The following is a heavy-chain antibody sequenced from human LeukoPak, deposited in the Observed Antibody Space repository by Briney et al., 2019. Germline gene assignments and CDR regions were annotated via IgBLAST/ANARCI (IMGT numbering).Heavy chain of an antibody. D-gene: IGHD1-1*01. CDR3: TRQNAVSAGYAYDI. J-gene: IGHJ3*02. CDR1: GGSISSNY. CDR2: ISHSGST. V-gene: IGHV4-59*08. Sequence: MASETLSPTCTVSGGSISSNYWSWIRQPPGKGLEWIGFISHSGSTNCNPSLKSRVTISVDTSKKYFSLRLSSVTAADTAVYYCTRQNAVSAGYAYDIWGQGTMVTVSS.